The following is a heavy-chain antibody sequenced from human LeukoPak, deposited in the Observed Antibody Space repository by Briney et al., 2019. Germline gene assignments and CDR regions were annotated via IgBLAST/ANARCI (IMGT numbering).Heavy chain of an antibody. CDR2: ISSNGDFT. CDR1: GFSFRSSV. CDR3: ARGTGDNLYNWFDS. Sequence: GGSLRLSCGASGFSFRSSVMHWVRQAPGKGLEYVSAISSNGDFTYYVDSVKGRFIISRDNSKNTIYLQLGGLRDEDTAVYYCARGTGDNLYNWFDSWGQGTLVTVSS. V-gene: IGHV3-64*02. J-gene: IGHJ5*01. D-gene: IGHD4-23*01.